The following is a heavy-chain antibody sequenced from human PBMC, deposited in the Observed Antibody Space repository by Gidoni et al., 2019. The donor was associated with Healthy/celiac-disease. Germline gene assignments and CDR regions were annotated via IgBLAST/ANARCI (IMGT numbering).Heavy chain of an antibody. D-gene: IGHD6-6*01. V-gene: IGHV4-59*01. Sequence: QVQLQESGPGLVKPSETLSLTCTVSGGSISSYYWSWIRQPPGKGLEWIGYIYYSGSTNYNPSLKSRVTISVDTSKNQFSLKLSSVTAADTAVYYCARLYSSSSGWYFDLWGRGTLVTVSS. CDR1: GGSISSYY. CDR3: ARLYSSSSGWYFDL. CDR2: IYYSGST. J-gene: IGHJ2*01.